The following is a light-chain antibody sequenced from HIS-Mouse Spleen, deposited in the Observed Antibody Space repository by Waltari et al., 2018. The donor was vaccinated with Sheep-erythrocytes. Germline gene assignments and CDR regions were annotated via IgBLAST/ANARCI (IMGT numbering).Light chain of an antibody. CDR1: SSDVGGYNY. CDR3: CSYAGSYNHV. CDR2: DVS. J-gene: IGLJ1*01. Sequence: QSALTQPASVSGSPGQSITISCTGTSSDVGGYNYVSWYQQHPGKAPKLMIYDVSQLPSGGPDRCSGSKSGNTASLTISGLQAEDEADYYCCSYAGSYNHVFATGTKVTVL. V-gene: IGLV2-11*01.